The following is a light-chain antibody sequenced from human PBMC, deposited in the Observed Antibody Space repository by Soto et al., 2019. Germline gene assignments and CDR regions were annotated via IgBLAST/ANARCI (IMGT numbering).Light chain of an antibody. J-gene: IGLJ1*01. CDR2: EVN. V-gene: IGLV2-14*01. CDR1: SSDVGGSDY. CDR3: SSYTTSSTYV. Sequence: QSVLTQSASVSGSPGQSITISCTGASSDVGGSDYVSWYQQHPDKAPKLIIYEVNNRPSGVSDRFSGSKSGNTASLTISGLQTEDEADYYCSSYTTSSTYVFGTGTNLTVL.